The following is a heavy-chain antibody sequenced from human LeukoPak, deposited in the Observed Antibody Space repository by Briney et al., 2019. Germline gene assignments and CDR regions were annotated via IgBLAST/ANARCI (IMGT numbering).Heavy chain of an antibody. Sequence: NPSETLSLTCTVSGGSISSSSYYWGWIRQPPGKGLEWIGRIYYSGSTYYNPSLKSRVTISVDTSKNQFSLKLSSVTAADTAVYYCARSLIYDYVWGSYRYTNYFDYWGQGTLVTVSS. V-gene: IGHV4-39*01. D-gene: IGHD3-16*02. J-gene: IGHJ4*02. CDR3: ARSLIYDYVWGSYRYTNYFDY. CDR2: IYYSGST. CDR1: GGSISSSSYY.